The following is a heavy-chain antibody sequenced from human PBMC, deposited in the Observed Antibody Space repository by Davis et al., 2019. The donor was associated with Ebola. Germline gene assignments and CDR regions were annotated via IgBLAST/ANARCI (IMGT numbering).Heavy chain of an antibody. D-gene: IGHD6-6*01. CDR2: INTNTGNP. J-gene: IGHJ6*04. CDR1: GYTFTSYA. V-gene: IGHV7-4-1*02. CDR3: ARDHGSSSSLYYYYYYGMDV. Sequence: ASVKVSCKASGYTFTSYAMNWVRQAPGQGLEWMGWINTNTGNPTYAQGFTGRFVFSLDTSVSTAYLQISSLKAEDTAVYYCARDHGSSSSLYYYYYYGMDVWGKGTTVTVSS.